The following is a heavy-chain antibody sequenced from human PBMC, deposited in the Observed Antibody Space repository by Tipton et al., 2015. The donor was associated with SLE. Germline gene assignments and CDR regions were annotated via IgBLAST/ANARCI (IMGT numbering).Heavy chain of an antibody. J-gene: IGHJ3*02. Sequence: QVQLVQSGAEVKKPGASVKVSCKASGYTFPSYDIHWVRQATGQGLEGRGWMNPNSGNTGYAQKFQGRVTMTRNASVSTAYMELSSLRSEDTAVYYCARGFLWFGETDAFDIWGQGTMVTVAS. V-gene: IGHV1-8*02. CDR3: ARGFLWFGETDAFDI. CDR2: MNPNSGNT. D-gene: IGHD3-10*01. CDR1: GYTFPSYD.